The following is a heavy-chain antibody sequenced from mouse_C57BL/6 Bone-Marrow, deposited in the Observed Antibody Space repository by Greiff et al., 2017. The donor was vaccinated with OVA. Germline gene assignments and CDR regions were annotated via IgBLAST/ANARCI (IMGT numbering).Heavy chain of an antibody. CDR2: IYPGDGDT. D-gene: IGHD2-2*01. CDR3: AGSRGLYGYDGSYWYFDV. Sequence: VQLQQSGPELVKPGASVTISCKASGYAFSSSWMNWVKQRPGKVLEWIGRIYPGDGDTNYNGKFKGKATLTADKSSSTAYMQLSSLTSEDSAVYFCAGSRGLYGYDGSYWYFDVWGTGTTVTVSS. J-gene: IGHJ1*03. CDR1: GYAFSSSW. V-gene: IGHV1-82*01.